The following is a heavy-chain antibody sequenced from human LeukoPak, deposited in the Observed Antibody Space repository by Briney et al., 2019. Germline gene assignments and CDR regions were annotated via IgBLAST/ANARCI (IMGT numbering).Heavy chain of an antibody. D-gene: IGHD4-17*01. CDR3: ARGPHGDYFDY. V-gene: IGHV4-39*07. CDR1: GGSISSSSYY. J-gene: IGHJ4*02. Sequence: SETLSLTCTVSGGSISSSSYYWGWIRQPPGKGLEWIGSIYYSGSTYYNPSLKSRVTISVDTSKNQFSLKLSSVTAADTAVYYCARGPHGDYFDYWGQGTLVTVSS. CDR2: IYYSGST.